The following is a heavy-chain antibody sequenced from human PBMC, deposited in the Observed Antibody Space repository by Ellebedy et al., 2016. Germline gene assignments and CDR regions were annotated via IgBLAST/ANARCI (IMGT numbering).Heavy chain of an antibody. V-gene: IGHV5-10-1*01. D-gene: IGHD1-26*01. CDR2: IDPSDSYT. CDR1: GYSFTSYW. J-gene: IGHJ6*02. CDR3: ARHFKSGSYANYGMDV. Sequence: GESLKISCKGSGYSFTSYWISWVRQMPGKGLEWMGRIDPSDSYTNYSPSFQGHVTISADKSISTAYLQWSSLKASDTAMYYCARHFKSGSYANYGMDVWGQGTTVTVSS.